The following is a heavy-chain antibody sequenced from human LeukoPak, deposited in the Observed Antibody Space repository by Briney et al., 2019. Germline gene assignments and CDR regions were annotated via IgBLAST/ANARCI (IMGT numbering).Heavy chain of an antibody. CDR2: IYHSGST. Sequence: SETLSLTCAVSGGSISSSNWWSWVRQPPGKGLEWIGEIYHSGSTNYNPSLKSRVTISVDTSKNQFSLKLSSVTAADTAVYYCARGRTYYYDSSGYYFRYYYYYMDVWGKGTTVTISS. D-gene: IGHD3-22*01. CDR1: GGSISSSNW. J-gene: IGHJ6*03. V-gene: IGHV4-4*02. CDR3: ARGRTYYYDSSGYYFRYYYYYMDV.